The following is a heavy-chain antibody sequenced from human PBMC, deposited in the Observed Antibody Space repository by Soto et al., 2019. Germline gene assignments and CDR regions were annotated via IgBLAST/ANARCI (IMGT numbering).Heavy chain of an antibody. CDR3: TRTHIGYDSAASDI. CDR1: GFTFSGSA. Sequence: XESLSLSCAASGFTFSGSAMHWVRQASGKGLEWVGRIRSKANSYATAYAASVKGRFTISRDDSKNTAYLQMNSLKTEDTAVYYCTRTHIGYDSAASDIWGQGTMVTVSS. J-gene: IGHJ3*02. CDR2: IRSKANSYAT. V-gene: IGHV3-73*01. D-gene: IGHD5-12*01.